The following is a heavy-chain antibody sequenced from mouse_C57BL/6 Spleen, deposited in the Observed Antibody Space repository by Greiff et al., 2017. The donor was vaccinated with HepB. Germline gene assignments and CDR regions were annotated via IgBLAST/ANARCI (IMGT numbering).Heavy chain of an antibody. Sequence: QVQLQQSGAELARPGASVKMSCKASGYTFTSYTMHWVKQRPGQGLEWIGYINPSSGYTKYNQKFKDKATLTADKSSSTAYMKLSSLTSEDSAVYYCASSLSYWYFDVWGTGTTVTVSS. V-gene: IGHV1-4*01. CDR2: INPSSGYT. CDR3: ASSLSYWYFDV. D-gene: IGHD6-1*01. J-gene: IGHJ1*03. CDR1: GYTFTSYT.